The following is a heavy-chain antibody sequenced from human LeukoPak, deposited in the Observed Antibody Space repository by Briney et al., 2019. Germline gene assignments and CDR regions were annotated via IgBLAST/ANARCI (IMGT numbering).Heavy chain of an antibody. CDR3: AREVITETTLGWFDP. V-gene: IGHV1-69*01. Sequence: GSSVKVSCKASGGTFRTDAIAWIRQAPGEGFEWMGGIIPFIGAPNFAQRFHGRVKITADETTSTVYMELSRLRSEDTAVYYCAREVITETTLGWFDPWGQGTLITVSS. J-gene: IGHJ5*02. D-gene: IGHD1-7*01. CDR1: GGTFRTDA. CDR2: IIPFIGAP.